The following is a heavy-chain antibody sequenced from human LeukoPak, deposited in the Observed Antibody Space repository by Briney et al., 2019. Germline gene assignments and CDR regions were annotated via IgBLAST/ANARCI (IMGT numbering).Heavy chain of an antibody. CDR2: ISSGSSYI. CDR3: ARGAQIVVTPAAQARPGPSGVDY. J-gene: IGHJ4*02. D-gene: IGHD2-2*01. CDR1: GFTFSSYS. V-gene: IGHV3-21*06. Sequence: GGSLRLSCAASGFTFSSYSINWVRQAPGKGLEWVSTISSGSSYIYYADSVKGRFTISRDNAKNSLDLQMSSLRAVDTAVYYCARGAQIVVTPAAQARPGPSGVDYWGQGTLVTVSS.